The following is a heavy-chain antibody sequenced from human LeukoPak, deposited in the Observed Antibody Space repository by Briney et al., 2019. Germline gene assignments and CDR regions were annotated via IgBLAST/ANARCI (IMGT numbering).Heavy chain of an antibody. J-gene: IGHJ4*02. CDR2: INPNSGGT. CDR3: ARDPYYDFWSGYYN. CDR1: GYTFTGYY. D-gene: IGHD3-3*01. Sequence: ASVKVSCKASGYTFTGYYMHWVRQAPGQGLEWMGWINPNSGGTNYAQKFQGRVTMTRDTSISTAYMELSRLRSDDTAVYYCARDPYYDFWSGYYNWRQGTLVTVSS. V-gene: IGHV1-2*02.